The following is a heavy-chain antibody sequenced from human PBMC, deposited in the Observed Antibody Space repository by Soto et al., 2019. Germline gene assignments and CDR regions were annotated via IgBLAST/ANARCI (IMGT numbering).Heavy chain of an antibody. CDR3: GRKDSGYADYMDV. Sequence: SETLSLTCAVYGGSFSGYYWSWILQHPGKGLEWIGYIYYSGSTYYNPSLKSRVTMSVDTSENQFSLRLSSVTAADTAVYYCGRKDSGYADYMDVWGKGTTVTVSS. D-gene: IGHD5-12*01. CDR1: GGSFSGYY. CDR2: IYYSGST. V-gene: IGHV4-31*11. J-gene: IGHJ6*03.